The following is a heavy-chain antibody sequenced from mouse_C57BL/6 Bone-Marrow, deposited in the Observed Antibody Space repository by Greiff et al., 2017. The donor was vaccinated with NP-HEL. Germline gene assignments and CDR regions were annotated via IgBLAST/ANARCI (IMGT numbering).Heavy chain of an antibody. CDR1: GFTFSSYA. V-gene: IGHV5-4*01. CDR3: ARDSNYGNYWFAY. J-gene: IGHJ3*01. CDR2: ISDGGSYT. D-gene: IGHD2-1*01. Sequence: EVQRVESGGGLVKPGGSLKLSCAASGFTFSSYAMSWVRQTPEKRLEWVATISDGGSYTYYPDNVKGRFTISRDNAKNNLYLQMSHLKSEDTAMYYCARDSNYGNYWFAYWGQGTLVTVSA.